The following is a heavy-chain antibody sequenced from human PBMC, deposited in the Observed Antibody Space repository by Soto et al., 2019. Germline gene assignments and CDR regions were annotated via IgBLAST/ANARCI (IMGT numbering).Heavy chain of an antibody. Sequence: QLPLQQWGAGLLNPSETLSLTCAVYGGSFSGYYWSWIRQPPGKGLEWIGEINHSGSTNYNPSPKSRVTISVDTSKNQFSLKLSSVTAADTAVYYGARVPYYGDYGGRYDAFDIWGQGTMVTVSS. CDR2: INHSGST. V-gene: IGHV4-34*01. CDR1: GGSFSGYY. D-gene: IGHD4-17*01. J-gene: IGHJ3*02. CDR3: ARVPYYGDYGGRYDAFDI.